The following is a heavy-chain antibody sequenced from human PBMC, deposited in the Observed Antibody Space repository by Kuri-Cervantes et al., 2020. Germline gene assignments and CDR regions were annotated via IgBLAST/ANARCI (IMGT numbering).Heavy chain of an antibody. Sequence: GSLRLSCAVYGGSFSGYYWSWIRQPPGKGLEWIGEINHSGSTNYDPSLKSRVTISVDTSKNQFSLKLSSVTAADTAVYYCARSGYVFLVFDYWGQGTLVTVSS. CDR3: ARSGYVFLVFDY. J-gene: IGHJ4*02. D-gene: IGHD5-12*01. CDR1: GGSFSGYY. CDR2: INHSGST. V-gene: IGHV4-34*01.